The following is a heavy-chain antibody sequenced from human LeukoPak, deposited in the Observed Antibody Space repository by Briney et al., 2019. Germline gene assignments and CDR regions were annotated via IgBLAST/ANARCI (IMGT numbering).Heavy chain of an antibody. D-gene: IGHD4-17*01. Sequence: GGSLRLSCAASGFTFSNAWMSWVRQAPGKGLEWVGCIKSKTDGGTTDYAAPVKGRFTISRDDSKNTLYLHMNSLKTEDPAVYYCTTSGLTTVLLDAFDIWGQGTMVTVSS. V-gene: IGHV3-15*01. CDR1: GFTFSNAW. CDR2: IKSKTDGGTT. CDR3: TTSGLTTVLLDAFDI. J-gene: IGHJ3*02.